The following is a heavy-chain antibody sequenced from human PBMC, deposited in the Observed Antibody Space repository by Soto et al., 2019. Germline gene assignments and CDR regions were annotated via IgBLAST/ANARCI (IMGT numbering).Heavy chain of an antibody. V-gene: IGHV3-23*01. Sequence: GGSVRLSCAASGFTFSSYAMSWVRQALGKGLEWVSAISGSGGSTYYADSVKGRFTISRDNSKNTLYLQMNSLRAEDTAVYYCAKAAGSSSSWYGIDYYYGMDVWGQGTTVTVSS. D-gene: IGHD6-13*01. CDR2: ISGSGGST. J-gene: IGHJ6*02. CDR3: AKAAGSSSSWYGIDYYYGMDV. CDR1: GFTFSSYA.